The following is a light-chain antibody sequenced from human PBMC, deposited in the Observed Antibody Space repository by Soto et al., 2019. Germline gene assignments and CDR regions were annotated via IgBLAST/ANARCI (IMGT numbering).Light chain of an antibody. CDR2: EVS. Sequence: QYVLSHSASVSGSPGQSITISCTGTSSDVGGYNYVSWYQQHPGKAPKLMIYEVSNRPSGVSNRFSGSKSGNTASLTISGLQAEEEADYYCSSYTSSSNYVFGTGTKVTVL. V-gene: IGLV2-14*01. CDR3: SSYTSSSNYV. J-gene: IGLJ1*01. CDR1: SSDVGGYNY.